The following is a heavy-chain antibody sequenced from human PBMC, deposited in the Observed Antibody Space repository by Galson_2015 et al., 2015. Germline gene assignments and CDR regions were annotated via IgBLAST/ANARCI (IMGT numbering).Heavy chain of an antibody. Sequence: SLRLSCAASGFIFSNLTMSWVRRVPGKGLEWVSGISGSGDNTNYADSVKGRFTISRDNSKNTLYLQMNRLRAEDTALYYCAKDRYNWNYYTFDVWGQGTMGTVSS. CDR1: GFIFSNLT. D-gene: IGHD1-7*01. CDR3: AKDRYNWNYYTFDV. V-gene: IGHV3-23*01. CDR2: ISGSGDNT. J-gene: IGHJ3*01.